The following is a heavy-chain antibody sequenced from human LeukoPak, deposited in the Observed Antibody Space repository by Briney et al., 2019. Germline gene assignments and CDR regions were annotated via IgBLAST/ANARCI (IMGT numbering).Heavy chain of an antibody. V-gene: IGHV3-9*01. CDR3: AKDKEYYYDSSGFDY. D-gene: IGHD3-22*01. CDR2: ISWNSGSI. Sequence: PGGSLRLSCAASGFTFDDYAMHWVRQAPGKGLEWASGISWNSGSIGYADSVKGRFTISRDNAKNSLYLQMNSLRAEDTALYYCAKDKEYYYDSSGFDYWGQGTLVTVSS. J-gene: IGHJ4*02. CDR1: GFTFDDYA.